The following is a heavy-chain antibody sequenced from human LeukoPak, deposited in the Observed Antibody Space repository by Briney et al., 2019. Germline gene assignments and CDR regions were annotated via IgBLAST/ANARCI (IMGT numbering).Heavy chain of an antibody. CDR3: AGDYCSSTSCYSGAFDY. CDR1: GFTFSSYE. J-gene: IGHJ4*02. Sequence: GGSLRLSCAASGFTFSSYEMNWVRQAPGKGLEWVSYISSSGSTIYYADSVKGRFAISRDNAKNSLYLQMNSLRAEDTAVYYCAGDYCSSTSCYSGAFDYWGQGTLVTVSS. CDR2: ISSSGSTI. V-gene: IGHV3-48*03. D-gene: IGHD2-2*02.